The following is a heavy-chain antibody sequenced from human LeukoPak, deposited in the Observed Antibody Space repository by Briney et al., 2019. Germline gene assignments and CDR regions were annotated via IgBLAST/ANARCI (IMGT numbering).Heavy chain of an antibody. D-gene: IGHD3-10*01. CDR1: GFTFSSYA. CDR2: ISGSGGST. Sequence: GGSLRLSCAASGFTFSSYAMSWVRQAPGKGLEWVSAISGSGGSTYYADSVKGRFTISRDNSKNTLYLQMNSLRAEDTAVYYSAKEPTLWFGELLADYWGQGTLVTVSS. V-gene: IGHV3-23*01. CDR3: AKEPTLWFGELLADY. J-gene: IGHJ4*02.